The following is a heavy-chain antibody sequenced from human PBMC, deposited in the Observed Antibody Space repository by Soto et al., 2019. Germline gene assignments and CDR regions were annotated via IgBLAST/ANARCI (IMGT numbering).Heavy chain of an antibody. V-gene: IGHV3-23*01. CDR1: GFTFNSYA. CDR2: ISRSGGST. J-gene: IGHJ4*02. CDR3: AKDLVHGNYFDY. D-gene: IGHD3-10*01. Sequence: GGSLRLSCAASGFTFNSYAMSWVRQAPAKGLEWVSTISRSGGSTYYADSVKGRFTISRDNSKNTLYLQMNSLRADDTAVYYCAKDLVHGNYFDYWGQGTQVTVSS.